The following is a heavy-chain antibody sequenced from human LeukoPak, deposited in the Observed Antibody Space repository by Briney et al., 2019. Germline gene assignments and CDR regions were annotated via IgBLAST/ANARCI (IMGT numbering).Heavy chain of an antibody. D-gene: IGHD5-12*01. J-gene: IGHJ4*02. CDR2: INHSGST. CDR3: SYSGYNFDY. Sequence: SETLSLTCAVYGGSFSGYYWSWIRPPPGKGLEWMGEINHSGSTNYNPSLKSRVTISVDTSKNQFSLKLSSVTAADTAVYYCSYSGYNFDYWGQGTLVTVSS. CDR1: GGSFSGYY. V-gene: IGHV4-34*01.